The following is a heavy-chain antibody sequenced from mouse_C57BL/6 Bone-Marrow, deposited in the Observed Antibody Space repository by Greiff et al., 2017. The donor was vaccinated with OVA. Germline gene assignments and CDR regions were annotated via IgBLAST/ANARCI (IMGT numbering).Heavy chain of an antibody. CDR3: ASPTCAMDY. CDR2: INPYNGGT. Sequence: EVHLVESGPVLVKPGASVKMSCKASGYTFTDYYMNWVKQSHGKSLEWIGVINPYNGGTSYNQKFKGKATLTVDKSSSTAYMELNSLTSEDSAVYYCASPTCAMDYWGQGTSVTVSS. V-gene: IGHV1-19*01. CDR1: GYTFTDYY. D-gene: IGHD4-1*02. J-gene: IGHJ4*01.